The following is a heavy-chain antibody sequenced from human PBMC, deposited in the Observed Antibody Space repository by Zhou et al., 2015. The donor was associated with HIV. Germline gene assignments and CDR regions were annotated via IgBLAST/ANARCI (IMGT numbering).Heavy chain of an antibody. J-gene: IGHJ3*01. D-gene: IGHD3-22*01. CDR3: ARSSGNYDFAFDV. V-gene: IGHV1-69*06. CDR1: GGTFSGSD. Sequence: LVQSGTEVRKPGSSVKVSCKASGGTFSGSDLSWVRQAPGQGLEWMGRITPMFQTHNYAEKFRARLNITVDRHTSAAYMELSSLTSEDAAVYYCARSSGNYDFAFDVWGQGTRLIVSS. CDR2: ITPMFQTH.